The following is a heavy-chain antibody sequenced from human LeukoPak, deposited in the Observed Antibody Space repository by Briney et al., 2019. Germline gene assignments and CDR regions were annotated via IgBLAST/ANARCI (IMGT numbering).Heavy chain of an antibody. J-gene: IGHJ4*02. CDR2: ISSSSSYI. V-gene: IGHV3-21*01. Sequence: GRSLRLSCAASGFTFSSYAMNWVRQAPGKGLEWVSSISSSSSYIYYADSVKGRFTISRDNAKNSLYLQMNSLRAEDTAVYYCARVSAPEKRRYSGSHPFDYWGQGTLVTVSS. CDR3: ARVSAPEKRRYSGSHPFDY. CDR1: GFTFSSYA. D-gene: IGHD1-26*01.